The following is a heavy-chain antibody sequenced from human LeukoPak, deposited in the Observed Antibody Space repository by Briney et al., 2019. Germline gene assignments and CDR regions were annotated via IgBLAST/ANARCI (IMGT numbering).Heavy chain of an antibody. CDR2: INPNSGGT. CDR1: GYTFTGYY. J-gene: IGHJ4*02. D-gene: IGHD3-3*01. V-gene: IGHV1-2*02. CDR3: ARSRLHDFWSGRSRTKERYNADY. Sequence: KPGASVKVSCKASGYTFTGYYMHWVRQAPGQGLEWMGWINPNSGGTNYAQKFQGRVTMTRDTSISTAYMELSRLRSDDTAVYYCARSRLHDFWSGRSRTKERYNADYWGQGTLVTVSS.